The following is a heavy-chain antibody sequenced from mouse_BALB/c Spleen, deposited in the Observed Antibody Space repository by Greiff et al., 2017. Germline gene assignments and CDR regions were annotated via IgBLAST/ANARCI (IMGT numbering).Heavy chain of an antibody. Sequence: QVQLQQSGPELVKPGASVRISCKASGYTFTSYYIHWVKQRPGQGLEWIGWIYPGNVNTKYNEKFKGKATLTADKSSSTAYMQLSSLTSEDSAVYCCAREGGYDEGGYFDYWGQGTTLTVSS. CDR2: IYPGNVNT. D-gene: IGHD2-14*01. CDR1: GYTFTSYY. CDR3: AREGGYDEGGYFDY. J-gene: IGHJ2*01. V-gene: IGHV1S56*01.